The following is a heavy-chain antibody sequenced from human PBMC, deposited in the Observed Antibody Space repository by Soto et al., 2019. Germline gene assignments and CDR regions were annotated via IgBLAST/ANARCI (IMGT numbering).Heavy chain of an antibody. CDR1: GFTLSDHY. V-gene: IGHV3-72*01. Sequence: GGSLRLSCAGSGFTLSDHYIDWVRQAPGKGLEWVGRSRDKAQGYSTAYAASVKGRFTTSRDESKNSVYLQMNSLKTEDTAVYYCAAYCHTMTCTHFHGYSWGQGTQVTVSS. CDR3: AAYCHTMTCTHFHGYS. CDR2: SRDKAQGYST. D-gene: IGHD3-22*01. J-gene: IGHJ5*02.